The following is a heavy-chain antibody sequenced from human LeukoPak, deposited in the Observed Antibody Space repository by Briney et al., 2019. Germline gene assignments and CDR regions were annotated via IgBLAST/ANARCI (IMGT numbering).Heavy chain of an antibody. CDR1: GYRFSSYW. CDR3: ARLEYSSSSPYFDY. D-gene: IGHD6-6*01. CDR2: IYPGDSDT. J-gene: IGHJ4*02. Sequence: GESLKISCKGSGYRFSSYWIGWVRQMPGKGLEWMGIIYPGDSDTRYNPSFQGQVTISADKSINIAYLQWSSLKASDTAMYYCARLEYSSSSPYFDYWGQGTLVTVSS. V-gene: IGHV5-51*01.